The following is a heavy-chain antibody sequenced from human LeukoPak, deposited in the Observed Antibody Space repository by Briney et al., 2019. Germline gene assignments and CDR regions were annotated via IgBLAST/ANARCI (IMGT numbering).Heavy chain of an antibody. V-gene: IGHV3-66*01. CDR3: AREEAKAMVVNY. Sequence: VRSLRLSCAASGFTPSSNYISWVRQAPAKGLEWVSVIYIAVSTYYADSVKSRFNISRDNSKNPLYLQMNSLRAEDTAVYYCAREEAKAMVVNYWGQGTLVTASS. D-gene: IGHD5-18*01. J-gene: IGHJ4*02. CDR2: IYIAVST. CDR1: GFTPSSNY.